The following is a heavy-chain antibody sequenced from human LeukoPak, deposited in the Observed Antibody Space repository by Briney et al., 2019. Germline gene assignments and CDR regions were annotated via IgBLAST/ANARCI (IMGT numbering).Heavy chain of an antibody. CDR2: ISGTGGFTTST. J-gene: IGHJ5*02. CDR1: GFTFSNYA. D-gene: IGHD4-23*01. V-gene: IGHV3-23*01. CDR3: VEDRRYAGNPALCWFDP. Sequence: PGGSLRLSCAASGFTFSNYAMTWVRQAPGKGLEWVSTISGTGGFTTSTYYADSVKGRFTISRDNSHNNLYLQMDGLRADDKGVYYCVEDRRYAGNPALCWFDPWGQGTLVTVSS.